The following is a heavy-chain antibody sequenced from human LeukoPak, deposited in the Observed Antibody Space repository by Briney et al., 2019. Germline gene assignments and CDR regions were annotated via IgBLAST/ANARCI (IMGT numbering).Heavy chain of an antibody. CDR2: INPNSGGT. V-gene: IGHV1-2*02. Sequence: ASVKVSCKASGYTFTGYYMHWVRQAPGQGLEWMGWINPNSGGTNYAQKFQGRVTMTRDTSISTAYMELSRLRSDDTAVYYCARDRGYCSSTSCYRWAYWGQGTLVTVSS. J-gene: IGHJ4*02. CDR3: ARDRGYCSSTSCYRWAY. CDR1: GYTFTGYY. D-gene: IGHD2-2*02.